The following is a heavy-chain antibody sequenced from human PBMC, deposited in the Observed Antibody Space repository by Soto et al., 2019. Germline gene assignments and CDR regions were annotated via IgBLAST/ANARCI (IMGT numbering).Heavy chain of an antibody. CDR2: INHRGST. J-gene: IGHJ6*02. V-gene: IGHV4-34*01. CDR1: GGSFSGCC. D-gene: IGHD6-19*01. CDR3: ARGGSGWYEHYYGMDV. Sequence: SQTLSLTGAVYGGSFSGCCWSWIRQPPGKGLGWIGEINHRGSTKYNPSLKRRVTISVDTSKNQFSLKLSSVTAADTAVYYCARGGSGWYEHYYGMDVWGQGTTVTVSS.